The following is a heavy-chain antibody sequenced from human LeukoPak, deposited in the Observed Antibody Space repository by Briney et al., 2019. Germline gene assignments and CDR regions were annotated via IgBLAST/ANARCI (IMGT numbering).Heavy chain of an antibody. V-gene: IGHV3-23*01. CDR2: ISGSGGGT. CDR3: AKVDFWSAYLYYFDY. D-gene: IGHD3-3*01. J-gene: IGHJ4*02. Sequence: PGGSLRLSCAASGFTFSSYAMSWVRQAPGKGLEWVSAISGSGGGTYYADSVKGRFTISRDNSKNTLYLQMNSLRAEDTAVYYCAKVDFWSAYLYYFDYWGQGTLVTVSS. CDR1: GFTFSSYA.